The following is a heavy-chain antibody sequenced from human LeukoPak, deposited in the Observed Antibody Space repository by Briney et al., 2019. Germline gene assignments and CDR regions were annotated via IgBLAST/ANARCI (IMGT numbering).Heavy chain of an antibody. J-gene: IGHJ4*02. D-gene: IGHD6-6*01. CDR2: MYYSGNT. Sequence: SETLSLTCTVSGVSISSYYWSWIRQPPGKGLEWIAYMYYSGNTNYNPSLKSRVTMSLDTSKKQSSLTLSSVTAADTAVYYCAREGIYSSSSYFDSWGQGTLVTVSS. CDR1: GVSISSYY. V-gene: IGHV4-59*01. CDR3: AREGIYSSSSYFDS.